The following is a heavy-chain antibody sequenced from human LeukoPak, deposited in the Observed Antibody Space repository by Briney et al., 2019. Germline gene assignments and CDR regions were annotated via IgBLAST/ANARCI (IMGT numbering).Heavy chain of an antibody. V-gene: IGHV3-7*05. CDR3: ARLRLGLFSSKYYFDY. J-gene: IGHJ4*02. D-gene: IGHD3-16*02. CDR1: GLTLSSYW. Sequence: GGSLRLSCAASGLTLSSYWMSWVRQAPGKGLEWVANMKQDGSEVYYGDSVKGRFTISRDNAKNSLYLQINSLRAEDTAVYYCARLRLGLFSSKYYFDYWGQGNLVTVSS. CDR2: MKQDGSEV.